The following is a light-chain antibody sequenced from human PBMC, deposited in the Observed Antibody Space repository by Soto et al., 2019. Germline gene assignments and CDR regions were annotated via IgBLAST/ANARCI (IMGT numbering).Light chain of an antibody. J-gene: IGKJ2*01. V-gene: IGKV3-20*01. CDR3: QQYCSSYT. CDR1: QSFSSSY. CDR2: GAS. Sequence: EIVLTQSPGPLSLSPGERATLSCRASQSFSSSYLAWYKQKPGQGPRLLIYGASSRATGIPDRFSASGSGTDFTLTISRLETEDFAVYYCQQYCSSYTFGQGTKLEI.